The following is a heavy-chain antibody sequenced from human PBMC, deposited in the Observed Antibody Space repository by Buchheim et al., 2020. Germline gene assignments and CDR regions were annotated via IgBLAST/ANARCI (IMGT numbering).Heavy chain of an antibody. CDR1: GGSISSYY. J-gene: IGHJ3*02. V-gene: IGHV4-59*12. CDR2: ISYSGST. D-gene: IGHD5-18*01. CDR3: ARDSYGRARGDDAFDI. Sequence: QVQLQESGPGLVKPSETLSLTCTVSGGSISSYYWSWIRQPPGKGLEWIGYISYSGSTNYKPSLKSRVTISLDTSNKQFSLRLNSVTAADTAVYSCARDSYGRARGDDAFDIWGQGT.